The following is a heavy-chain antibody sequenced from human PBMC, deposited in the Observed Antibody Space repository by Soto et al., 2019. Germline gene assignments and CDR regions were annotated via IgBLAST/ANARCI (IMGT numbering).Heavy chain of an antibody. CDR1: GGSFSGYY. V-gene: IGHV4-34*01. D-gene: IGHD3-3*01. CDR2: INHSGST. J-gene: IGHJ6*03. Sequence: SETLSLTCAVYGGSFSGYYWSWIRQPPGKGLEWIGEINHSGSTNYNPSLKSRVTISVDTSKNQFSLKLSSVTAADTAVHYCARGAPSDFWSGPYYYYMDVWGKGTTVTVSS. CDR3: ARGAPSDFWSGPYYYYMDV.